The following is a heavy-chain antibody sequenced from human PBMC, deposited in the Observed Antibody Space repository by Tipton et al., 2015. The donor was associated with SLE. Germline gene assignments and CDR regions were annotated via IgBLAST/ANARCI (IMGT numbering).Heavy chain of an antibody. CDR3: AKDIQPDSSGYFDY. J-gene: IGHJ4*02. CDR2: ISWNSGSI. CDR1: GFTFDDYA. V-gene: IGHV3-9*03. Sequence: SLRLSCAASGFTFDDYAMHWVRQAPGKGLEWVSGISWNSGSIGYADSVKGRFTISRDNAKNSLYLQMNSLRAEDMALYYCAKDIQPDSSGYFDYWGQGTLVTVSS. D-gene: IGHD3-22*01.